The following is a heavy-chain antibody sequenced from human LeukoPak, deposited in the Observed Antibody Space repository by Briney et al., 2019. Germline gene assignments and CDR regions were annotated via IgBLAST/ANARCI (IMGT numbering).Heavy chain of an antibody. CDR2: IKQDGSEK. CDR3: ARDDDWNYEDY. CDR1: GFTFSSYW. V-gene: IGHV3-7*01. Sequence: GGSLRLSCAASGFTFSSYWMSWVRQAPGKGLEWVANIKQDGSEKYYVDSVKGRFTISRDNAKNSLYLQMNSLRTEGTAVYYCARDDDWNYEDYWGLGALVTVSS. J-gene: IGHJ4*02. D-gene: IGHD1-7*01.